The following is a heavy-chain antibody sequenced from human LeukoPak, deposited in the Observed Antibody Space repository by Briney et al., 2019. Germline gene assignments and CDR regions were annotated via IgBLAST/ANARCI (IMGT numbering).Heavy chain of an antibody. J-gene: IGHJ4*02. CDR1: GGSISSRSYY. CDR2: IYYSGST. Sequence: SETLSLTCTVSGGSISSRSYYWGWIRQPPGKGLEWIGSIYYSGSTYYNPSLKSRVIVSSDTSKNQFSLKLSSVTAADTAVYYCARRQRVSYYYDSSGYIDYWGQGTLVTVSS. D-gene: IGHD3-22*01. CDR3: ARRQRVSYYYDSSGYIDY. V-gene: IGHV4-39*07.